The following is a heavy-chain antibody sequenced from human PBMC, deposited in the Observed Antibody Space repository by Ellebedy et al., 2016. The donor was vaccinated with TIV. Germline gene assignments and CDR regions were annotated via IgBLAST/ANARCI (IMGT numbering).Heavy chain of an antibody. V-gene: IGHV3-33*01. D-gene: IGHD3-22*01. CDR2: IWYDGSNK. Sequence: GESLKIPXEAPGFTFRTYGMHWVRQAPGKGLEWVAVIWYDGSNKKYADSVKGRFTISRDNSNNTLYLQMNSLRVEDTAVYYCARDTYNFDSSGYYFDYWGQGTLVTVSS. CDR3: ARDTYNFDSSGYYFDY. CDR1: GFTFRTYG. J-gene: IGHJ4*02.